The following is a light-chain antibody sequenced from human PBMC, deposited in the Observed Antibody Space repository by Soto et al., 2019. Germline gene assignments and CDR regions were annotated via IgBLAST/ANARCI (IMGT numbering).Light chain of an antibody. Sequence: DIQMNQSPSSLSASVGDRVTITCRASQGINNYLAWYQQRPGKVPKLLIYAASTLQSGVPSRFSGSGSATDFTLTISSLQREDVGTDYCHKYDSAPATCGRGTKVVIK. V-gene: IGKV1-27*01. J-gene: IGKJ4*02. CDR1: QGINNY. CDR2: AAS. CDR3: HKYDSAPAT.